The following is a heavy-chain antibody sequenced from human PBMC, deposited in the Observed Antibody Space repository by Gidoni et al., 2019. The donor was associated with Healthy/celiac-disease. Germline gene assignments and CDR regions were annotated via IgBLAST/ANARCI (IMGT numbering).Heavy chain of an antibody. D-gene: IGHD6-13*01. CDR2: ISSSSSYI. Sequence: EVQLVESGGGLVKPGGSLRLSCAASGFTFSSYSMNWVRQAPGKGLEWFSSISSSSSYIYYADSVKGRFTISRDNAKNSLYLQMNSLRAEDTAVYYCARDHQLVLRGANYYYYGMDVWGQGTTVTVSS. J-gene: IGHJ6*02. V-gene: IGHV3-21*01. CDR1: GFTFSSYS. CDR3: ARDHQLVLRGANYYYYGMDV.